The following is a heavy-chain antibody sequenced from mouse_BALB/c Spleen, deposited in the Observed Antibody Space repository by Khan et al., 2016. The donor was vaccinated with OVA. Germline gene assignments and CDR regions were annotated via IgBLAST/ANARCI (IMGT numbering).Heavy chain of an antibody. CDR3: ARVYGGDFDY. Sequence: VQLKQSGPGLVKPSQSLSLTCTVTGYSITSDYAWNWIRQSPGNKLEWMGFISYSGNTNYKPSHKSRISITRDTSKNQFFLQLNSVTTEDTATXYCARVYGGDFDYWGQGTTLPVSS. V-gene: IGHV3-2*02. CDR2: ISYSGNT. J-gene: IGHJ2*01. D-gene: IGHD1-1*01. CDR1: GYSITSDYA.